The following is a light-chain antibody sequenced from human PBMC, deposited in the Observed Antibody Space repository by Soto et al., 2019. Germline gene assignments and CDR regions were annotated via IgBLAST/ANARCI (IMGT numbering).Light chain of an antibody. CDR1: QSVSSSY. J-gene: IGKJ1*01. V-gene: IGKV3-20*01. CDR2: STS. CDR3: QQYGISPWT. Sequence: EIVLSQSPGTLPLSPGERATLSCRASQSVSSSYLAWYQQKPGQAPRLLMYSTSNRATGIPDRFSGSGSGTDFTLTISRLEPEDFAVYFCQQYGISPWTFGQGTKVDI.